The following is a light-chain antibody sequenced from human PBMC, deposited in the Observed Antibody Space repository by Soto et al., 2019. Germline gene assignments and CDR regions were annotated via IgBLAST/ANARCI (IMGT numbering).Light chain of an antibody. Sequence: SVLTQPASVSGSPGQSITISCTGTSSDVGSYNLVSWYQQHPGKAPKLLIYEVTKWPSGVSTRFSGSKSGNTASLTISGLQAEDEADYYCCSYGGSSTFVLFGGGTKLTVL. J-gene: IGLJ2*01. CDR1: SSDVGSYNL. CDR2: EVT. CDR3: CSYGGSSTFVL. V-gene: IGLV2-23*02.